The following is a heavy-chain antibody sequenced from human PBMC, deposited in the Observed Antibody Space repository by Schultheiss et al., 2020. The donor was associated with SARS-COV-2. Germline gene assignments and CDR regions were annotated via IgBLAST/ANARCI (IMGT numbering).Heavy chain of an antibody. V-gene: IGHV3-11*06. D-gene: IGHD2-2*01. CDR1: GFTFSDYY. Sequence: GGSLRLSCVGSGFTFSDYYMSWIRQAPGKGLEWVSYISSSSSYTNAANSGKGRCTINRDNAKNALERKRNSLRAEDTAVYYCARGVVVVPDAFDIWGQGTMVTVSS. CDR3: ARGVVVVPDAFDI. J-gene: IGHJ3*02. CDR2: ISSSSSYT.